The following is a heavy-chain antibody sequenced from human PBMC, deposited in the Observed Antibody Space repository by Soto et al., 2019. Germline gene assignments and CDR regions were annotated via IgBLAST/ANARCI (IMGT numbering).Heavy chain of an antibody. Sequence: ASVKVSCKASGGTFSRYSITWVRQAPGQGLEWIGRINAGNGNTNYAQKFQGRVTITRDTSASTAYMELSSLRSEDTAVYYCARVSPTTSATIHYWGQGTLVTVSS. V-gene: IGHV1-3*01. CDR2: INAGNGNT. CDR3: ARVSPTTSATIHY. J-gene: IGHJ4*02. CDR1: GGTFSRYS. D-gene: IGHD1-1*01.